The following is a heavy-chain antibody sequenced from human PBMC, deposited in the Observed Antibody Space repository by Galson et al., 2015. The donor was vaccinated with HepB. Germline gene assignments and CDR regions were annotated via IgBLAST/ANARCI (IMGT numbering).Heavy chain of an antibody. Sequence: QSGAEVKKPGESLRISCKGSGYSFTSYWISWVRQMPGKGLEWMGRIDPSDSYTNYSPSFQGHVTISADKSISTAYLQWSSLKASDTAMYYCASSYDYYGSGSYFMDVWGQGTTVTVSS. D-gene: IGHD3-10*01. CDR1: GYSFTSYW. CDR3: ASSYDYYGSGSYFMDV. CDR2: IDPSDSYT. V-gene: IGHV5-10-1*01. J-gene: IGHJ6*02.